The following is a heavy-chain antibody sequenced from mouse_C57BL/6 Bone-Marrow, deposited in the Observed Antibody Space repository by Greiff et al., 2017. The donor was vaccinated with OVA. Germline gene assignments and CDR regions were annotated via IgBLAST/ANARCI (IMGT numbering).Heavy chain of an antibody. CDR3: VRPMVTTGYYYAMDY. J-gene: IGHJ4*01. Sequence: EVMLVESGGGLVQPKGSLKLSCAASGFSFNTYAMNWVRQAPGKGLEWVARIRSKSNNYATYYADSVKDRFTISRDDSESMLYLQMNNLKTEDTAMYYCVRPMVTTGYYYAMDYWGQGTSVTVSS. V-gene: IGHV10-1*01. CDR1: GFSFNTYA. D-gene: IGHD2-2*01. CDR2: IRSKSNNYAT.